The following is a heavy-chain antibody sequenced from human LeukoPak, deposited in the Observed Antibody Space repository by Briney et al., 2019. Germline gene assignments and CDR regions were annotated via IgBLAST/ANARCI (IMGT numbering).Heavy chain of an antibody. CDR3: ARVNIWLYSNPDDAFDI. CDR2: IYHSGST. Sequence: PSETLSLTCTVSGYSISSGYYWGWIRQPPGKGLEWIGNIYHSGSTYYNPSLKSRVTISVDTSKNQFSLKLSSVTAADTAVYYCARVNIWLYSNPDDAFDIWGQGTMVTVSS. D-gene: IGHD6-13*01. V-gene: IGHV4-38-2*02. J-gene: IGHJ3*02. CDR1: GYSISSGYY.